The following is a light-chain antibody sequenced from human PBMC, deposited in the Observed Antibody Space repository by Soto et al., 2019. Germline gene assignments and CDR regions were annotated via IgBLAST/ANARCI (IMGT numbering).Light chain of an antibody. CDR3: SSYTSSSTYV. J-gene: IGLJ1*01. Sequence: QSALTQPASVSGSPGQSITISCTGTSTDIGRYNYVSLYQQHPGKAPKLMIYDVSNRPSGVSNRFSGSKSGNTASLTISGLQAEDEADYYCSSYTSSSTYVFGTGTKLTVL. CDR2: DVS. CDR1: STDIGRYNY. V-gene: IGLV2-14*03.